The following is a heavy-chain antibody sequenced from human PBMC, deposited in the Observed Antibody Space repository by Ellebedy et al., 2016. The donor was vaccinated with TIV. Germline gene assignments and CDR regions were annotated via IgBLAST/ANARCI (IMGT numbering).Heavy chain of an antibody. CDR2: ISGSGGST. J-gene: IGHJ4*02. CDR3: AKAPFWSPDSSSSTYYFDH. CDR1: GFTFSSYA. D-gene: IGHD6-13*01. Sequence: GESLKISCAASGFTFSSYAMSWVRQAPGKGLEWVSAISGSGGSTYYADSVKGRFTISRDNSKNTLYMQMNSLRAEDTAIYYCAKAPFWSPDSSSSTYYFDHWGQGTLVTVSS. V-gene: IGHV3-23*01.